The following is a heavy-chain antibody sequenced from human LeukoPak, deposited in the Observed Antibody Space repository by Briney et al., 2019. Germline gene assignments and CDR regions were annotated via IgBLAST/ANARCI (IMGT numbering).Heavy chain of an antibody. CDR1: GGSNSSYY. Sequence: PSETLSLTCTVSGGSNSSYYWSWIRQPPGKGLEWIGYIYYSGSTNYNPSLKSRVTISVDTSKNQFSLKLGSVTAADTAVYYCARGLYCSGGSCYSFDYWGQGTLVTVSS. CDR3: ARGLYCSGGSCYSFDY. J-gene: IGHJ4*02. D-gene: IGHD2-15*01. V-gene: IGHV4-59*01. CDR2: IYYSGST.